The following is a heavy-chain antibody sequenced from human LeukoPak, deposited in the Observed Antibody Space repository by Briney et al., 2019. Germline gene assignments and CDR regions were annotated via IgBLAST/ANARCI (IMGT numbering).Heavy chain of an antibody. Sequence: GGSPRLSCAASGFTFSSYSMNWVRQAPGKGLEWVSSISSSSSYIYYADSVKGRFTISRDNAKNSLYLQMNSLRAEDTAVYYCARDRGDFWSGLYYYMDVWGKGTTVTVSS. CDR3: ARDRGDFWSGLYYYMDV. CDR2: ISSSSSYI. J-gene: IGHJ6*03. CDR1: GFTFSSYS. D-gene: IGHD3-3*01. V-gene: IGHV3-21*01.